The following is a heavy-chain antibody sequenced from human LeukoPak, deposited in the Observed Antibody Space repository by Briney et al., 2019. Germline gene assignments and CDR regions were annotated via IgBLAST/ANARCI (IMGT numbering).Heavy chain of an antibody. CDR3: ARQYGGSSSGGY. J-gene: IGHJ4*02. Sequence: GTSVKVSCKAPGFTFTSSAMQWVRQARGQRLEWIGWIVVGSGNTNYAQKLQGRVTMTTDTSTSTAYMELRSLRSDDTAVYYCARQYGGSSSGGYWGQGTLVTVSS. CDR1: GFTFTSSA. V-gene: IGHV1-58*02. D-gene: IGHD4-23*01. CDR2: IVVGSGNT.